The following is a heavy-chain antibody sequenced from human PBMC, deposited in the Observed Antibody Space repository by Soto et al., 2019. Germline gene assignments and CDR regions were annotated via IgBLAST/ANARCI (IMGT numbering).Heavy chain of an antibody. CDR3: ARGGLEPFDH. D-gene: IGHD1-1*01. CDR2: ISDYGRI. CDR1: GFTFGNYW. V-gene: IGHV3-74*01. Sequence: HPGGSLRLSCAASGFTFGNYWMHWVRQAPGKGLVWVSRISDYGRINYADSVKDRFIISRDDARSGLYLQLNDLRVEDTATYYCARGGLEPFDHWGQGALVTVSS. J-gene: IGHJ4*02.